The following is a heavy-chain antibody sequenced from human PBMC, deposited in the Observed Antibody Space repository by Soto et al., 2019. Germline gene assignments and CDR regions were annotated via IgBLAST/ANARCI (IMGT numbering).Heavy chain of an antibody. CDR2: ISSIGST. J-gene: IGHJ6*02. Sequence: QVQLQESGPGLVKPSQTLSLTCTVSGGSISSGDYFWSWIRQSPGKGLEWIGYISSIGSTYYNPSLKSRVSASRATSKNQFSLKLSSVTTTDTAVYYCARGLVIRPYYYHGMDVWGQGTTVTVSS. CDR1: GGSISSGDYF. V-gene: IGHV4-30-4*01. CDR3: ARGLVIRPYYYHGMDV. D-gene: IGHD3-9*01.